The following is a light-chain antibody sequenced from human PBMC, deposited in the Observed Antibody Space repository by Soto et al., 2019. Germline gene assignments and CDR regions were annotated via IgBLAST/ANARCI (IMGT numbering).Light chain of an antibody. V-gene: IGLV1-40*01. CDR2: GNS. J-gene: IGLJ1*01. CDR3: QSYDSILSARYV. CDR1: SSNIGEGYG. Sequence: QSALTQPPSVSGAPGQRVTISCTGSSSNIGEGYGVHWYQQRPGTAPRLVISGNSNRPSGVPDRFSGSTSGTSASLAISGLQAEDEGDYHCQSYDSILSARYVFGTGTKVTVL.